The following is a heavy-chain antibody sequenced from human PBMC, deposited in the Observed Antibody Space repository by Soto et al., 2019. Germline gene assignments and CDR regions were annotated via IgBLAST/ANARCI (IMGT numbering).Heavy chain of an antibody. D-gene: IGHD4-17*01. CDR3: ARSGDDYGSYIDY. J-gene: IGHJ4*02. V-gene: IGHV4-38-2*01. CDR1: GYSISSGYY. CDR2: INHSGNT. Sequence: LSLTCGVSGYSISSGYYWAWVRQPPGKGLEWIGSINHSGNTYYNPSLKSRVTISVDTSKNQVSLKLNSVTAADTAVYYCARSGDDYGSYIDYWGQGTLVTVSS.